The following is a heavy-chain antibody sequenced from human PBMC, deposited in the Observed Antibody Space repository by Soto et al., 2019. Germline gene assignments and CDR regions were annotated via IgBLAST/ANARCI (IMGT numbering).Heavy chain of an antibody. J-gene: IGHJ4*02. Sequence: VQLRQSGSGLVKPSGTLSLTCFVSGTSISSTFWWTWVRQAPGKGLEWIGEIYHSGMAKNNPSLKSRVTISVDKSSNQFSLTLTSVTAADTAMYYCATLPPRIVVVMSPFPSWGQGTPVTVSS. CDR3: ATLPPRIVVVMSPFPS. D-gene: IGHD2-21*01. V-gene: IGHV4-4*02. CDR2: IYHSGMA. CDR1: GTSISSTFW.